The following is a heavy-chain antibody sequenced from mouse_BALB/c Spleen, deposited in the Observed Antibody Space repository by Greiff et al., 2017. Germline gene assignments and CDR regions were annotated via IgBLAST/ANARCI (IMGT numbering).Heavy chain of an antibody. CDR3: ARDYYGYGFAY. CDR1: GYTFTSYW. Sequence: VKLQESGAELARPGASVKLSCKASGYTFTSYWMQWVKQRPGQGLEWIGAIYPGDGDTRYTQKFKGKATLTADKSSSTAYMQLSSLASEDSAVYYCARDYYGYGFAYWGQGTLVTVSA. D-gene: IGHD1-2*01. J-gene: IGHJ3*01. CDR2: IYPGDGDT. V-gene: IGHV1-87*01.